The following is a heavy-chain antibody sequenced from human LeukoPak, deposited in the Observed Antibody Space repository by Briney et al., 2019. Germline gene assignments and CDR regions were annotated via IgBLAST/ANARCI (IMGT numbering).Heavy chain of an antibody. CDR2: IIRKAYRGTT. V-gene: IGHV3-49*04. CDR3: ARGPIQLWIHNAMDV. D-gene: IGHD5-18*01. Sequence: GASLKLSCKGSGVTFGDHAMSWVRQAPGQGLEWIGIIIRKAYRGTTEYDVPGKGRFTVARDDSASIAYLKMNSLRTEDTAVHYCARGPIQLWIHNAMDVWGQGTTVTVSS. CDR1: GVTFGDHA. J-gene: IGHJ6*02.